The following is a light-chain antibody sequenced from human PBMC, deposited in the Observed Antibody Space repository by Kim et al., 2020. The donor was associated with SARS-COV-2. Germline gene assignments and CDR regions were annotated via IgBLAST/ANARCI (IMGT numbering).Light chain of an antibody. J-gene: IGKJ2*01. Sequence: EIVLTQSPGTLSLSPGERATLSCRASQNVSSSYLAWYQQKPGQAPRLLIYGASSRATGIPDRFSGSGSGTDFTLTISRLEPEDFAVYYCQQYGSSLYTFGQGTKLEI. CDR3: QQYGSSLYT. CDR2: GAS. CDR1: QNVSSSY. V-gene: IGKV3-20*01.